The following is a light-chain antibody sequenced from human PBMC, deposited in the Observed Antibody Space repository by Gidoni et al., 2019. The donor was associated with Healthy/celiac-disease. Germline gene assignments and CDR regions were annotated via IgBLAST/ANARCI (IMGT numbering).Light chain of an antibody. J-gene: IGKJ4*01. Sequence: EIVMTQSPATLSVSPGERATLSCRASQSVRSNLAWYQQKPGQAPRLLIYGASTRATGSPARFNGSGSGTEFTLTISSLQSEDFAVYYCQQYNNWALTFGGGTKVEIK. CDR1: QSVRSN. CDR2: GAS. V-gene: IGKV3-15*01. CDR3: QQYNNWALT.